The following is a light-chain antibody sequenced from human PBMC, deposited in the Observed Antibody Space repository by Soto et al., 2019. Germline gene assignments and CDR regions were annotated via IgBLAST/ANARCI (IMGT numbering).Light chain of an antibody. CDR3: CSYAGSNTHV. CDR2: EGG. V-gene: IGLV2-23*01. Sequence: QSALTQPASVSGSPGQSITISCTGTSSGVGSYNLVSWYQQHPGKAPKLMIYEGGKPPSGVFNRFSGSESGNTASLTISGLQAEDEADYYCCSYAGSNTHVFGTGTKLTVL. J-gene: IGLJ1*01. CDR1: SSGVGSYNL.